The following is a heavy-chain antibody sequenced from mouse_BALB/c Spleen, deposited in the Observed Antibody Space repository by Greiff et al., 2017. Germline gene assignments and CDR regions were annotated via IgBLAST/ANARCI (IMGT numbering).Heavy chain of an antibody. J-gene: IGHJ2*01. Sequence: EVKLVESGGGLVQPGGSLRLSCATSGFTFTDYYMSWVRQPPGKALEWLGFIRNKANGYTTEYSASVKGRFTISRDNSQSILYLQMNTLRAEDSATYYCARDMGDCWGQGTTLTVSS. CDR1: GFTFTDYY. CDR3: ARDMGDC. CDR2: IRNKANGYTT. V-gene: IGHV7-3*02.